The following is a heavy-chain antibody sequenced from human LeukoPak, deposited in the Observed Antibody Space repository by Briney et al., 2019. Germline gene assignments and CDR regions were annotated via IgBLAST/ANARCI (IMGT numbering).Heavy chain of an antibody. V-gene: IGHV3-21*01. CDR3: AREWFGELLYFYYGMDV. CDR1: GFTFSSYS. Sequence: PGGSLRLSCAASGFTFSSYSMNWVRQAPGKGLEWVSSISSSSSYIYYADSVKGRFTISRDNATNSLYLQMNSLRAEDTAVYYCAREWFGELLYFYYGMDVWGQGTTVTVSS. D-gene: IGHD3-10*01. J-gene: IGHJ6*02. CDR2: ISSSSSYI.